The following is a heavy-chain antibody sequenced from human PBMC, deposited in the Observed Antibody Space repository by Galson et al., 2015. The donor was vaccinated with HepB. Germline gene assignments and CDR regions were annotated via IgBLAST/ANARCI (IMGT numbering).Heavy chain of an antibody. J-gene: IGHJ4*02. D-gene: IGHD6-13*01. CDR1: GFSFSRYS. CDR3: ARGTYTRRWYAPSPDNFDY. V-gene: IGHV3-48*02. CDR2: VSSSSII. Sequence: SLRLSCAASGFSFSRYSMNWVRQAPGKGLEWVSYVSSSSIIKYADSVKGRFTISRDNAKNSLSLQMNSLRDDDTAVYYCARGTYTRRWYAPSPDNFDYWGQGTLVTVSS.